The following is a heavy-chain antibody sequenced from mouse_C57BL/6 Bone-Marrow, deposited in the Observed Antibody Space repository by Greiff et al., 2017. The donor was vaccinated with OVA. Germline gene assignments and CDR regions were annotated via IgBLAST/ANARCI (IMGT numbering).Heavy chain of an antibody. D-gene: IGHD1-1*01. J-gene: IGHJ2*01. CDR1: GYTFTSYW. CDR2: IHPNSGST. V-gene: IGHV1-64*01. Sequence: QVQLQQPGAELVKPGASVKLSCKASGYTFTSYWMHWVKQRPGQGLEWIGMIHPNSGSTNYNEKFKSKATLTVDKSTSTAYMQLSSLTSEDSAVYYCARNYGSSNYLDYWGQGTTLTVSS. CDR3: ARNYGSSNYLDY.